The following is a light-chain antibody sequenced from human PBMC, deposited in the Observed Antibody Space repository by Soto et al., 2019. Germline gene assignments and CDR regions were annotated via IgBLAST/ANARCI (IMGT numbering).Light chain of an antibody. J-gene: IGKJ1*01. CDR2: GAY. V-gene: IGKV3-15*01. Sequence: ETVITQAPVGRYVSTGEGATRASLARQNVRKHLAWYQQKPGQAPRLLIYGAYTRATGIPDRFSGDGSGTEFTLTLVSLQSEDFGVYSCHQYNDWPPWTVGQGTKLEIK. CDR3: HQYNDWPPWT. CDR1: QNVRKH.